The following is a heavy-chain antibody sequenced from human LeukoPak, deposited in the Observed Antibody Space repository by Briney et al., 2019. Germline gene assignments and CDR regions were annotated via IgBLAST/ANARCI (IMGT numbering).Heavy chain of an antibody. J-gene: IGHJ4*02. CDR3: AREAVDTAMAKSFDY. V-gene: IGHV4-30-2*01. D-gene: IGHD5-18*01. CDR2: IYHSGST. Sequence: PSETLSLTCTVSGGSISSGGYYWSWIRQPPGKGLEWIGYIYHSGSTYYNPSLKSRVTISVDRSKNQFSLKLSSVTAADTAVYYCAREAVDTAMAKSFDYWGQGTLVTVSS. CDR1: GGSISSGGYY.